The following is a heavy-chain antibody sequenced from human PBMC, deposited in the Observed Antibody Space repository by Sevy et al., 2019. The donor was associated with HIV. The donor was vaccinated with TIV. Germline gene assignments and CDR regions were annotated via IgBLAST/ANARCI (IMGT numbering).Heavy chain of an antibody. J-gene: IGHJ5*02. CDR1: GDSMNTYY. D-gene: IGHD2-8*02. CDR2: ILYSGST. Sequence: SETLSLTCTVTGDSMNTYYWAWIRQPPGKSLEWVGYILYSGSTEYSPSLKSRVTMALDKSKSEFSLRLSSVTAADTAVYCCGRLVPGDNWFDPWGKGRLVTVSS. V-gene: IGHV4-59*01. CDR3: GRLVPGDNWFDP.